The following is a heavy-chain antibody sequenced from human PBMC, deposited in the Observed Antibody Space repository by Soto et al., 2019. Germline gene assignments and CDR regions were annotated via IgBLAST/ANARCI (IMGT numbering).Heavy chain of an antibody. D-gene: IGHD3-22*01. CDR3: ARDGYYDSSGYPSRPHEEYYFDY. CDR1: GYTFTSYA. Sequence: ASVKVSCKASGYTFTSYAMHWVRQAPGQRLEWMGWINAGNGNTKYSQKFQGRVTITRDTSASTAYMELSSLRSEDTAVYYCARDGYYDSSGYPSRPHEEYYFDYRGQGTLVTVSS. V-gene: IGHV1-3*01. J-gene: IGHJ4*02. CDR2: INAGNGNT.